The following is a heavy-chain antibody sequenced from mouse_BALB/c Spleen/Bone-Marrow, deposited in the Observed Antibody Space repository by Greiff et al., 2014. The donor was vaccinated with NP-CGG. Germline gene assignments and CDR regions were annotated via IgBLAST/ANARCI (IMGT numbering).Heavy chain of an antibody. D-gene: IGHD2-10*01. V-gene: IGHV5-12*02. CDR3: ASTYYGNPFAY. CDR1: GFTFSDYY. Sequence: EVMLVESGGGLVQPGGSLKLSCATSGFTFSDYYMYWVRQTPEKRLKWVAYISNGGGSTYYPDTVKGRFTISRDNAKNTLYLQMSRLKSEDTAMYYCASTYYGNPFAYWGQGTLVTVSA. CDR2: ISNGGGST. J-gene: IGHJ3*01.